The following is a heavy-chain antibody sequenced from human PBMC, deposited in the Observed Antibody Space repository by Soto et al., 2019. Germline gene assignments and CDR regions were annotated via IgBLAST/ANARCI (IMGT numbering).Heavy chain of an antibody. CDR2: IYYSGDT. V-gene: IGHV4-39*01. D-gene: IGHD6-13*01. Sequence: QLQLQESGPGLVKPSETLSLTCTVSGGSISSRNYYWAWVRQPPGKGLEWIGNIYYSGDTYYRPSLRSRLTISVDTSKIQFSLKLSSLTAADTAMYYCASLQVPGNFDYWGQGNLVTVSS. CDR1: GGSISSRNYY. J-gene: IGHJ4*02. CDR3: ASLQVPGNFDY.